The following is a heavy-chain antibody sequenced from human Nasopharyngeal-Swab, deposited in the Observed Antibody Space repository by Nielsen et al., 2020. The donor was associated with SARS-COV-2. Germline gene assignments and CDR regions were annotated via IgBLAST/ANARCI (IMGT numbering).Heavy chain of an antibody. J-gene: IGHJ4*02. V-gene: IGHV3-30-3*01. CDR2: ITYDGSTK. CDR3: ASPTYFYGWSCSPFGY. Sequence: SLKIYCAASGFPFSSYAMHWVRQAPGKGLQWVAVITYDGSTKYYADSVKGRFTIARDDSKNTLYLQMNSLRAEDTAVYYCASPTYFYGWSCSPFGYWGQGTLVTVSS. D-gene: IGHD2-15*01. CDR1: GFPFSSYA.